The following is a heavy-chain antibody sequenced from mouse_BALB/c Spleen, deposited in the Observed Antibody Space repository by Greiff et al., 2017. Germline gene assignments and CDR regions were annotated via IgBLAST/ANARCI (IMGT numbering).Heavy chain of an antibody. V-gene: IGHV3-2*02. J-gene: IGHJ3*01. Sequence: EVKLQESGPGLVKPSQSLSLTCTVTGYSITSDYAWNWIRQFPGNKLEWMGYISYSGSTSYNPSLKSRISITRDTSKNQFFLQLNSVTTEDTATYYCARGYYGSSLWFAYWGQGTLVTVSA. CDR2: ISYSGST. D-gene: IGHD1-1*01. CDR3: ARGYYGSSLWFAY. CDR1: GYSITSDYA.